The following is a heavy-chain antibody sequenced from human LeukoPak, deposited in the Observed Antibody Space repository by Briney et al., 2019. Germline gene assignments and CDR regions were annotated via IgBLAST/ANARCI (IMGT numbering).Heavy chain of an antibody. V-gene: IGHV3-23*01. J-gene: IGHJ4*02. D-gene: IGHD3-10*01. CDR1: GFTFSIYA. Sequence: GGSLRLSCGASGFTFSIYAMSWVRHAPGGGREWVSSISGSGGRTYYADSVKGRLTISRDNSKNMLYLQMNSLRAEDTAVYYCAKVAARGSGSYYNAHFDYWGQGTLVTVSS. CDR3: AKVAARGSGSYYNAHFDY. CDR2: ISGSGGRT.